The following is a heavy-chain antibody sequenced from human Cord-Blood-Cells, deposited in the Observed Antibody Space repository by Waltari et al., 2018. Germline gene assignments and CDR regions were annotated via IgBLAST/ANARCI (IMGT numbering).Heavy chain of an antibody. D-gene: IGHD6-6*01. CDR2: IYHSGST. CDR3: ARDDSSSYAFDI. J-gene: IGHJ3*02. Sequence: QVQLQESGPGLVKPSETLSLTCTVSGYSISSGDYWGWIRQPPGKGLEWIGSIYHSGSTYYNPSLKGRVTISVDTPKNQFSLMLSSVTAADTAVYYCARDDSSSYAFDIWGQGTMVTVSS. V-gene: IGHV4-38-2*02. CDR1: GYSISSGDY.